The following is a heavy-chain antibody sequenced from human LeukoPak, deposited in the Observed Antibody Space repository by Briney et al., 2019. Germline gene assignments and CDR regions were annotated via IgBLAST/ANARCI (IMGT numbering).Heavy chain of an antibody. J-gene: IGHJ4*02. CDR3: VRGAGTRFDY. D-gene: IGHD3-10*01. V-gene: IGHV1-18*01. CDR2: ISVYKGNT. CDR1: GYSFTSYG. Sequence: ASVKVSCKASGYSFTSYGISWVRQAPGQGREWMGWISVYKGNTKYAQRLQGRVTMTTDTSTSTAYMELRSLRSDDTAVYYCVRGAGTRFDYWGQGNLVTVSS.